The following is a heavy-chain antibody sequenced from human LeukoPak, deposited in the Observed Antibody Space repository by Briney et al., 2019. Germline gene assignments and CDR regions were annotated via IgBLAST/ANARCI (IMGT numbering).Heavy chain of an antibody. J-gene: IGHJ4*02. Sequence: GGSLRLSCAASGFTFNTYSMNWVRQAPGKGLEWVATMNQNGDQTNYADSVRGRFTISRDNAKNSLYLQMNSLRAEDTAVYYCARDVRYWGQGTLVTVSS. CDR3: ARDVRY. CDR2: MNQNGDQT. CDR1: GFTFNTYS. V-gene: IGHV3-7*04.